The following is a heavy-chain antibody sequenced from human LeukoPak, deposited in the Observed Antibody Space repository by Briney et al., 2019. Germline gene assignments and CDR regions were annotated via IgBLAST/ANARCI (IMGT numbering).Heavy chain of an antibody. CDR3: ARGAHDYSNYGLVYYYYYMDV. V-gene: IGHV3-30*03. CDR2: ISYDGYNT. D-gene: IGHD4-11*01. Sequence: QSGGSLRLSCAASGFSFSSYGMHWVRQAPGKGLEWVAVISYDGYNTYYADSVKGRFTISRDNSKNTLYLQMNSLRAEDTAVYYCARGAHDYSNYGLVYYYYYMDVWGKGTTVTVSS. CDR1: GFSFSSYG. J-gene: IGHJ6*03.